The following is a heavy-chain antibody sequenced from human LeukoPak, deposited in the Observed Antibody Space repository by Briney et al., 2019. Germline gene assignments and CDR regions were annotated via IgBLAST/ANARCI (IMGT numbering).Heavy chain of an antibody. V-gene: IGHV4-30-4*01. CDR2: MYYSGST. D-gene: IGHD2-15*01. CDR1: GGSISSGDYY. J-gene: IGHJ5*02. CDR3: ASRAHCSGGSCYGNWFDP. Sequence: PSETLSLTCTVSGGSISSGDYYWSWIRQPPGKGLEWIAYMYYSGSTYYNPSLKSRVTMSADTSKNQLSLKLSSVTAADTAVYYCASRAHCSGGSCYGNWFDPWGQGTLVTVSS.